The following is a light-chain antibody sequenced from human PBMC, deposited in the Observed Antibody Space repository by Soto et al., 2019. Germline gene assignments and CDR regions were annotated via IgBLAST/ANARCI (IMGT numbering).Light chain of an antibody. V-gene: IGKV1-17*01. Sequence: DIQMTQSPSSLSASVGDRVTITCRASQGIRDALGWYQQKPGKVPKRLIYSASSLQNGVPSRFSGSGSETVFTLTISSLQPEDFATYFCVQHSDYPFSFGVGTRLEI. J-gene: IGKJ2*01. CDR1: QGIRDA. CDR3: VQHSDYPFS. CDR2: SAS.